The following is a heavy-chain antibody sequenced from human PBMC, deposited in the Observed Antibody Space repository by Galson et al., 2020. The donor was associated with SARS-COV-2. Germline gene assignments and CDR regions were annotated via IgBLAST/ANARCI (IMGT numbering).Heavy chain of an antibody. CDR3: ARDRALWFGNRDAFDI. Sequence: ASVKVSCKASGYTFTGYYMPCVRQAPGPGLEWMGWINPNSGGTTYAQKFQGRVTMTRDTSISTAYMELSRLRSDDTAVYYCARDRALWFGNRDAFDICGQGTMVTVSS. D-gene: IGHD3-10*01. CDR2: INPNSGGT. CDR1: GYTFTGYY. J-gene: IGHJ3*02. V-gene: IGHV1-2*02.